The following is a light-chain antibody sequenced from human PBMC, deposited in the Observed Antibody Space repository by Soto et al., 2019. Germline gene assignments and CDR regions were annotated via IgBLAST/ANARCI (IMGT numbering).Light chain of an antibody. CDR1: SSDVGGYNH. CDR3: CSYAGSYSYA. J-gene: IGLJ1*01. Sequence: QSALTQPASVTGSPGQSITISCTGTSSDVGGYNHVSWYQQHPGKAPKLMIYDVNKRPSGVPDRFSGSKSGSTASLTISGLQAEDEADYYCCSYAGSYSYAFATGTKLTVL. CDR2: DVN. V-gene: IGLV2-11*01.